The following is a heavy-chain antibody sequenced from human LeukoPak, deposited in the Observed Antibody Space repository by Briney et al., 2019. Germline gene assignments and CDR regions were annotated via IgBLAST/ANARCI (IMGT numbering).Heavy chain of an antibody. Sequence: KPSETLSLTCTVSGGPISRYYWSWIRQPPGKGLEWIGHIHYSGSTNYNPSLKSRVTISVDTSKNQFSLKLSSVTAADTAVFYCARDTYGSPWYFDLWGRGTLVTVSS. D-gene: IGHD4-17*01. CDR1: GGPISRYY. J-gene: IGHJ2*01. V-gene: IGHV4-59*01. CDR3: ARDTYGSPWYFDL. CDR2: IHYSGST.